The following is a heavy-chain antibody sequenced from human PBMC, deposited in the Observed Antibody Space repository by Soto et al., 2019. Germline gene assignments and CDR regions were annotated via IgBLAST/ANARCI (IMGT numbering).Heavy chain of an antibody. CDR3: ARVYRSSFSY. V-gene: IGHV1-18*01. J-gene: IGHJ4*02. Sequence: ASVKVSCKASGYTFTSYGISWVRQAPGQGLERMGWISAYDGNTNYAQKLQGRVTMTTDTSTSTAYMELRSLRSEDTAVYYCARVYRSSFSYWGQGTLVTVSS. D-gene: IGHD6-13*01. CDR1: GYTFTSYG. CDR2: ISAYDGNT.